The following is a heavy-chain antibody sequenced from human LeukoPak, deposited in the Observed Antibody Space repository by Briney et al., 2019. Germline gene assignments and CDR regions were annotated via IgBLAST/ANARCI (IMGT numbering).Heavy chain of an antibody. D-gene: IGHD3-22*01. CDR3: VRYTMNGGY. Sequence: GGSLRLSCAASGITISRYWMHWVRQAPGKGLVWVSRVSGDGTTANYADSVKGRFTISRDNAKNTMSLQMTSLRAEDTAVYYCVRYTMNGGYWGQGNLVTVSS. CDR1: GITISRYW. V-gene: IGHV3-74*01. J-gene: IGHJ4*02. CDR2: VSGDGTTA.